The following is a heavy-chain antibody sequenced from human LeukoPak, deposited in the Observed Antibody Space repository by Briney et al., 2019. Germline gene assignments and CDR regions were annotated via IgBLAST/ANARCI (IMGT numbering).Heavy chain of an antibody. CDR3: AKSLGSTYYDFWSGYYPYYFDY. J-gene: IGHJ4*02. CDR1: GFTFSSYA. CDR2: ISVSGGST. D-gene: IGHD3-3*01. Sequence: GGSLRLSCAASGFTFSSYAMSWVRQAPGNGLEWVSAISVSGGSTSYADSVKGRFTISRDNSKNTLYLQMNSLRAEDTAVYYCAKSLGSTYYDFWSGYYPYYFDYWGQGTLVTVSS. V-gene: IGHV3-23*01.